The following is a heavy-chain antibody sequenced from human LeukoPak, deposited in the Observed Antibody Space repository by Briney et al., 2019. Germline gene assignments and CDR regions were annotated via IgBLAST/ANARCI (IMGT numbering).Heavy chain of an antibody. Sequence: ASVKVSCKASGYTFTTYDINWVRQGTGQGLEWMGWMNPNSGNTGYAQKFQGRVTMTRNTSISTAYMELSSLRSEDTAVYYCARGPNKSDGGNSGSAWFDPWGQGTLATVSS. CDR3: ARGPNKSDGGNSGSAWFDP. CDR1: GYTFTTYD. V-gene: IGHV1-8*01. D-gene: IGHD4-23*01. J-gene: IGHJ5*02. CDR2: MNPNSGNT.